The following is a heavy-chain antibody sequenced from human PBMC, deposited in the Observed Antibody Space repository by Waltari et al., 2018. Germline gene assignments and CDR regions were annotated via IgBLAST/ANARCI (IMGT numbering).Heavy chain of an antibody. CDR1: GFIFGDDA. CDR2: VGSQAYGGTE. D-gene: IGHD3-16*01. CDR3: SRESRPYDLNRDY. Sequence: EVQLVESGGRLVQPGRSLRLSCTGSGFIFGDDAMSWFRQAPGKGLEWVGFVGSQAYGGTEDYAASVKGRFSISRDDYRNVAYLQMNSLKIEDTAMYYCSRESRPYDLNRDYWGQGTLVTVSS. J-gene: IGHJ4*02. V-gene: IGHV3-49*03.